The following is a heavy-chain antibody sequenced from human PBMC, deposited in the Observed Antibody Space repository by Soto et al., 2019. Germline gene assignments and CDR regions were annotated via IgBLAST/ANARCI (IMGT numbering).Heavy chain of an antibody. CDR3: ARERDPFDSHSSHDAFHL. J-gene: IGHJ3*01. CDR1: GFTFSTYA. D-gene: IGHD6-6*01. CDR2: IIYDGTKD. Sequence: ESGGGVVQPGGSLRLSCSASGFTFSTYAFHWVRQAPGKGLEWVAVIIYDGTKDYYADSVEGRFTISRDNSENTVYLQMNSLRLDDTAVYYCARERDPFDSHSSHDAFHLWGQGTTVTVSS. V-gene: IGHV3-30-3*01.